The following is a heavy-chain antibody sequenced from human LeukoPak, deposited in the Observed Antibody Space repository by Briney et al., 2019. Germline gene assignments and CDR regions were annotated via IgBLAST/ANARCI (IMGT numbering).Heavy chain of an antibody. CDR2: IYYSGST. J-gene: IGHJ6*03. V-gene: IGHV4-39*07. CDR3: ARVGLDSGSSTAYFYYMDV. Sequence: SETLSLTCTVSGGSISSRSYYWGWSRQPPGKGLEWIGSIYYSGSTYYNPSLKSRVTISVDTSKNQFSLKLSSVTAADTAVYYCARVGLDSGSSTAYFYYMDVWGKGTTVTVSS. D-gene: IGHD3-10*01. CDR1: GGSISSRSYY.